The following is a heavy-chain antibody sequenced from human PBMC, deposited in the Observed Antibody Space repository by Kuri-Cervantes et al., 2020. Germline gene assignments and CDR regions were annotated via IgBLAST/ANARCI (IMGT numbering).Heavy chain of an antibody. Sequence: SVKVSCKASGGTFNNYAISWVRQAPGQGLEWMGGIIPFFGTPKYVEKFKGRVTITADKSTSTTYMELSSLRSEDTAVYYCARDPVPREYGAYIPYYYYMDVWGKGTMVTVSS. D-gene: IGHD4-17*01. CDR2: IIPFFGTP. V-gene: IGHV1-69*06. CDR1: GGTFNNYA. CDR3: ARDPVPREYGAYIPYYYYMDV. J-gene: IGHJ6*03.